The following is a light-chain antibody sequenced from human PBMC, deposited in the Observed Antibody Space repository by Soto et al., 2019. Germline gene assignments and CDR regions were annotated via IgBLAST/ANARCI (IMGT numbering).Light chain of an antibody. CDR1: SSDVGAYIY. CDR2: EVN. J-gene: IGLJ1*01. CDR3: SAYSVIDREV. V-gene: IGLV2-14*03. Sequence: QSALTHPASVSGSPAQSITISCGGTSSDVGAYIYVSWYQQFPGKAPKLILYEVNNRPSGVSNRFSGSKSGTTASLTISGLQPEDEADYYCSAYSVIDREVFGTGTKLTVL.